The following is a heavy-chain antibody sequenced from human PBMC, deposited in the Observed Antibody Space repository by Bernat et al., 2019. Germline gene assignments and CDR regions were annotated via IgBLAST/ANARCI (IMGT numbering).Heavy chain of an antibody. CDR1: GFTFSSYA. D-gene: IGHD2-15*01. CDR3: ARDRARCGGSCYSGPDY. V-gene: IGHV3-30*01. Sequence: QVQLVESGGSVVQPGRSLRLSCAASGFTFSSYAMHWVRQAPGKGLEWVAVISYDGSNKYYADSVKGRFTISRDNSKNTLYLQMNSLRAEDTAVYYCARDRARCGGSCYSGPDYWGQGTLVTVSS. J-gene: IGHJ4*02. CDR2: ISYDGSNK.